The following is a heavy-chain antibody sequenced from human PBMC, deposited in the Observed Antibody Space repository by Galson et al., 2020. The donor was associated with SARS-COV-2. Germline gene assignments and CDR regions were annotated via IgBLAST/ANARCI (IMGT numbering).Heavy chain of an antibody. CDR2: ISHSGGT. J-gene: IGHJ3*02. Sequence: SETLTLTCAVSGTSISSASYPWNWIRQPPGKGRAWIGYISHSGGTYYNPSLKRRVTISGDRSKNQFSLRLSSVTAADTAVYYCARLHYGEYAPEAFDIWGPGTRVTVAS. CDR1: GTSISSASYP. V-gene: IGHV4-30-2*01. D-gene: IGHD4-17*01. CDR3: ARLHYGEYAPEAFDI.